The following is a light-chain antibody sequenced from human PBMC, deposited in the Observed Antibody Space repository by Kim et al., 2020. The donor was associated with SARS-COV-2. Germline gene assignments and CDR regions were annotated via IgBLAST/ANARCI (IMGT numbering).Light chain of an antibody. J-gene: IGLJ1*01. CDR1: ILRKFH. V-gene: IGLV3-19*01. CDR2: RTT. CDR3: NSRDDSGSYYV. Sequence: ALGQTVRVTFQGEILRKFHTSWFQQKPGQAPTLVIYRTTNRPSGIPARFSGSNSGTTSSLTITGALAEDEADYFCNSRDDSGSYYVFGGGTRVTVL.